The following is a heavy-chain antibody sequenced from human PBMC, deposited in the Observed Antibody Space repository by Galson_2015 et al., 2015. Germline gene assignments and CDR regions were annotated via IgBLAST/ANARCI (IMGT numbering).Heavy chain of an antibody. CDR2: IYYSGST. Sequence: SETLSLTCTVSGGSISGYYWSWIRQPPGKGLEWIGYIYYSGSTNYNPSLKSRVTISVDTSKNQFSLKLSSVTAADTAVYYCARLAAAAGRTYHYYYMDVWGKGTTVTVSS. CDR1: GGSISGYY. V-gene: IGHV4-59*08. CDR3: ARLAAAAGRTYHYYYMDV. J-gene: IGHJ6*03. D-gene: IGHD6-13*01.